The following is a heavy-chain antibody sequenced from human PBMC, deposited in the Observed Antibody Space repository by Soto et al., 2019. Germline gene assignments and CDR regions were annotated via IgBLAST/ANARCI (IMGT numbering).Heavy chain of an antibody. J-gene: IGHJ6*02. V-gene: IGHV3-15*01. Sequence: PVGSLIHSCAASVFTFSNSWMSWFRQAPVKVLEWMGVIKSKTDGGTTDYAAPVKGRFTISRDDSKNTLYLQMNSLKTEDTAVYYCTTPDTKYDDIVVVPAAMGDYYGMDVWGQGTTVTVSS. CDR2: IKSKTDGGTT. CDR1: VFTFSNSW. D-gene: IGHD2-2*01. CDR3: TTPDTKYDDIVVVPAAMGDYYGMDV.